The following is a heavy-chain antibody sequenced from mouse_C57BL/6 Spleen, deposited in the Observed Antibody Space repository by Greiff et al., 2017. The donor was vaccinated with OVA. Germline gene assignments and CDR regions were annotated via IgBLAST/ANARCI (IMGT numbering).Heavy chain of an antibody. CDR3: AGYRYYGSSPYWYFDV. CDR1: GYAFSSSW. D-gene: IGHD1-1*01. V-gene: IGHV1-82*01. CDR2: IYPGDGDT. Sequence: QVQLQQSGPELVKPGASVKISCKASGYAFSSSWMNWVKQRPGKGLEWIGRIYPGDGDTNYNGKFKGKATLTADKSYSTAYMQLSSLTSEDSAVCFCAGYRYYGSSPYWYFDVWGTGTTVTVSS. J-gene: IGHJ1*03.